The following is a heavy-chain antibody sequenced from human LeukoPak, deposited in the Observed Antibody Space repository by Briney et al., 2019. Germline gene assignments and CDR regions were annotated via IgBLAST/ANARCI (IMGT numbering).Heavy chain of an antibody. D-gene: IGHD3-10*01. CDR1: GYTFISYG. Sequence: ASVKVSCKASGYTFISYGISWVRQAPGQGLEWMGWISAYNGNTDYAQKLQGRVTMTTDTSTSTAYMALRRLRSDDTAVYYCARPPYGSGSSFLDYWGQGTLVTVSS. J-gene: IGHJ4*02. V-gene: IGHV1-18*04. CDR2: ISAYNGNT. CDR3: ARPPYGSGSSFLDY.